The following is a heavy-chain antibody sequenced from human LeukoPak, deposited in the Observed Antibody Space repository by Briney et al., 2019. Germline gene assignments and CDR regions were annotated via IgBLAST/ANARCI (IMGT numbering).Heavy chain of an antibody. Sequence: GESLMISCQGSGYGFTSYWICWVRQMPGRGLEWMGRIDPADSQTNYSPSFQGHVTISADKSISTVYLQWSTLKASDTAMYYCARQLTSGDCDYWGQGTLVTVSS. V-gene: IGHV5-10-1*01. CDR3: ARQLTSGDCDY. D-gene: IGHD1-1*01. CDR1: GYGFTSYW. CDR2: IDPADSQT. J-gene: IGHJ4*02.